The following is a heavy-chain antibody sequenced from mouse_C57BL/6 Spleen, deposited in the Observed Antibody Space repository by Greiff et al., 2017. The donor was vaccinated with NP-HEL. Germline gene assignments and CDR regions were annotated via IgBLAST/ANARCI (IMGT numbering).Heavy chain of an antibody. D-gene: IGHD1-1*01. Sequence: VQLQQPGAELVKPGASVKLSCKASGYTFTSYWMQWVKQRPGQGLEWIGEIDPSDSYTNYNQKFKGKATLTVDTSSSTAYMQLSSLTSEDSAVYYCARYGSSFYYFDYWGQGTTLTVSS. V-gene: IGHV1-50*01. CDR3: ARYGSSFYYFDY. CDR1: GYTFTSYW. J-gene: IGHJ2*01. CDR2: IDPSDSYT.